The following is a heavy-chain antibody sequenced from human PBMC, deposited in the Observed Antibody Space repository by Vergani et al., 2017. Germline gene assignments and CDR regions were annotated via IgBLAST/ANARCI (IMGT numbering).Heavy chain of an antibody. D-gene: IGHD3-10*01. J-gene: IGHJ5*02. CDR3: ARDPVTMVRGPPDWFDP. Sequence: QVQLVESGGGVVQPGRSLRLSCAASGFTFSSYGMHWVRQAPGKGLEWVAVIWYDGSNKYYADSVKGRFTISRDNSKNTLYLQMNSLRAEDTAVYYCARDPVTMVRGPPDWFDPWGQGTLVTVSS. CDR1: GFTFSSYG. CDR2: IWYDGSNK. V-gene: IGHV3-33*01.